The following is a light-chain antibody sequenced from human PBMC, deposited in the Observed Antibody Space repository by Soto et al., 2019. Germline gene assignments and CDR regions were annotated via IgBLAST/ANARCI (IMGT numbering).Light chain of an antibody. CDR1: QSVSSY. CDR2: DAS. V-gene: IGKV3-11*01. J-gene: IGKJ5*01. Sequence: EIVLTQSPATLSLSPGERATLSCRASQSVSSYLGWYQQKPGQAPMLLIYDASNRATGIPARFSGSGSGTDFNLTISSLEPEDVAFYSCQQRSNWPPITVGQGTLLEIK. CDR3: QQRSNWPPIT.